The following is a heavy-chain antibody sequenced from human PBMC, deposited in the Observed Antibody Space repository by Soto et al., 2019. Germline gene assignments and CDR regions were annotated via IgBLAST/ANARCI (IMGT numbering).Heavy chain of an antibody. D-gene: IGHD4-17*01. CDR2: IIPIFGTA. Sequence: QVQLVQSGAEVKKPGSSVKVSCKASGGTFSSYAISWVRQAPGQGLEWMGGIIPIFGTANYAQKFQGRVTITADESTSTAYMELSSPRSEDTAVYYCARGGTTVTYWYFDLWGRGTLVTVSS. CDR3: ARGGTTVTYWYFDL. CDR1: GGTFSSYA. J-gene: IGHJ2*01. V-gene: IGHV1-69*01.